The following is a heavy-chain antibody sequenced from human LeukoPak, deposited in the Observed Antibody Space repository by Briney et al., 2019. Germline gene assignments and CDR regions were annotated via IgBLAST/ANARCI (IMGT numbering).Heavy chain of an antibody. D-gene: IGHD3-10*01. Sequence: GRSLRLSCAASGFTFSSYAMHWVRQAPGKGLEWVSSISSSSSYIYYADSVKGRFTISRDNAKNSLYLQMNSLRAEDTAVYYCARDLLRGYYGSGSYYNRNSDYYGMDVWGQGTTVTVSS. CDR1: GFTFSSYA. J-gene: IGHJ6*02. CDR2: ISSSSSYI. V-gene: IGHV3-21*01. CDR3: ARDLLRGYYGSGSYYNRNSDYYGMDV.